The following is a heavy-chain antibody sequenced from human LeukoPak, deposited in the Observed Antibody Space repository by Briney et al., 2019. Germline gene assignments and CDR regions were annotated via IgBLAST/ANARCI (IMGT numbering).Heavy chain of an antibody. CDR3: ATRRISRSTRYKWFDP. Sequence: GASVKVSCKASGYTFTSYGISWVRQAPGQGLERMGWISAYNGNTNYAQKLQGRVTMTEDTSTDTAYMELSSLRSEDTAVYYCATRRISRSTRYKWFDPWGQGTLVTVSS. CDR2: ISAYNGNT. V-gene: IGHV1-18*01. CDR1: GYTFTSYG. J-gene: IGHJ5*02. D-gene: IGHD2-2*01.